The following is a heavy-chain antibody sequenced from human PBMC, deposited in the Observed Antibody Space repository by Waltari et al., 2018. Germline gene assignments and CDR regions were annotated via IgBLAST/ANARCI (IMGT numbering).Heavy chain of an antibody. D-gene: IGHD1-26*01. CDR3: AGRNYYYYYMDV. CDR1: GGSISSYY. CDR2: IYYSGST. Sequence: QVQLQESGPGLVKPSETLSRTCTVSGGSISSYYWSWIRQPPGKGLEWIVYIYYSGSTNYNPSLKSRVTISVDTSKNQFSLKLSSVTAADTAVYYCAGRNYYYYYMDVRGKGTTVTVSS. J-gene: IGHJ6*03. V-gene: IGHV4-59*01.